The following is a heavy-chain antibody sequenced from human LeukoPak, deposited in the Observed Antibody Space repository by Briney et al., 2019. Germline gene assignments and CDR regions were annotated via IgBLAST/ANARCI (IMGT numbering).Heavy chain of an antibody. CDR3: AREVRGMGDGWGVGQYDDYIRSTPYNWFDP. CDR2: ISAAGTT. CDR1: VGSISSGGYY. J-gene: IGHJ5*02. Sequence: PSQTLSLTCTVAVGSISSGGYYWSWIRQPPGKGLEWIAYISAAGTTFYNPSLKSRVTISVDTSKNQFSLKLSSVTAADTAVYYCAREVRGMGDGWGVGQYDDYIRSTPYNWFDPWGQGTLVTVSS. V-gene: IGHV4-30-2*01. D-gene: IGHD4-17*01.